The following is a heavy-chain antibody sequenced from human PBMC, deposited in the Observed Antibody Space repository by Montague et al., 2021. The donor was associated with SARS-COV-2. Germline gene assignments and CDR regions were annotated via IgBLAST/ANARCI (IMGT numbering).Heavy chain of an antibody. J-gene: IGHJ4*02. V-gene: IGHV4-61*02. Sequence: TLSLTCTVSGGYISSGSYYWSWIRQLAGRGMEWIGRIYASGGTKYNPSLKSRVTISVDTSKNQFSLKVSSVTAADTAVYYCARHANWDWYYFDYWGQGTLVTVSS. CDR1: GGYISSGSYY. CDR3: ARHANWDWYYFDY. D-gene: IGHD7-27*01. CDR2: IYASGGT.